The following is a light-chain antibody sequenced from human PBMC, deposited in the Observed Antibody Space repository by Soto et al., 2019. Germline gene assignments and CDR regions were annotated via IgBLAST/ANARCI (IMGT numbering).Light chain of an antibody. V-gene: IGKV1-17*01. J-gene: IGKJ1*01. CDR3: LQHNSYPRT. CDR1: QTISRW. CDR2: AAS. Sequence: GDRVTITCRASQTISRWLAWYQQKAGTATKRLIYAASSLQSGVPSRGSGRGSWTEVTLTISSLQTEECATDFCLQHNSYPRTFGQGTKVDIK.